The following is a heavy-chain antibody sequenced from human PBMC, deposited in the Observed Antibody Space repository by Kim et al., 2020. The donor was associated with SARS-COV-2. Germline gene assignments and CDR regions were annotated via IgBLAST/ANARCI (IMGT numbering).Heavy chain of an antibody. J-gene: IGHJ4*02. V-gene: IGHV4-39*07. CDR3: ARTKGPWPLYY. CDR2: IYYTGSS. Sequence: SETLSLTCTVSGGSVNSSPFHWGWIRQPPGKGLEWIGSIYYTGSSYSTASLKSRVTISIDTSKNQISLKLSSVTAADTAVYYCARTKGPWPLYYWGQGTL. CDR1: GGSVNSSPFH.